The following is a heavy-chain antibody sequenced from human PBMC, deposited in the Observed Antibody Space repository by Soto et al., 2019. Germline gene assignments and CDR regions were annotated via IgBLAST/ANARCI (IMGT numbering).Heavy chain of an antibody. CDR3: ARGSSSGSYCSGGSCLYGMDV. CDR2: INHSGST. CDR1: GGSFSGYY. D-gene: IGHD2-15*01. J-gene: IGHJ6*02. V-gene: IGHV4-34*01. Sequence: SETLSLTCAVYGGSFSGYYWSWIRQPPGKGLEWIGEINHSGSTNYNPSLKSRVTISVDTSKNQFSLKLSSVTAADTAVYYCARGSSSGSYCSGGSCLYGMDVWGQGTTVTVSS.